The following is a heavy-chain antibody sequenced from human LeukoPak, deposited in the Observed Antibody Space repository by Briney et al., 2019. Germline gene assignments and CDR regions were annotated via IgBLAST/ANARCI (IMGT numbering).Heavy chain of an antibody. D-gene: IGHD4-17*01. CDR1: GFTFSSYG. Sequence: PGGSLRLSCAASGFTFSSYGMSWVRRAPGKGLEWVSGISGSGGSTYYADSVRGRFTISRDNSKNTLYLQMNSLRAEDTAVYYCAKGQQYTVTTVTAFDPWGQGTLVTVSS. CDR3: AKGQQYTVTTVTAFDP. CDR2: ISGSGGST. J-gene: IGHJ5*02. V-gene: IGHV3-23*01.